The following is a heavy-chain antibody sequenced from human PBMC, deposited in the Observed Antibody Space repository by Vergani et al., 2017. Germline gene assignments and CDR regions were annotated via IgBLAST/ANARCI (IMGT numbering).Heavy chain of an antibody. D-gene: IGHD3-22*01. CDR3: ARRRVFYDSSGCDAFDI. J-gene: IGHJ3*02. V-gene: IGHV5-51*01. Sequence: EVQLVQSGAEVKKPGESLKISCKGSGYSFTSYWIGWVRQMPGKGLEWMGIIYPGDSDNRYSPSFQGQVTISADKSISTAYLQWSSLKASATAMYYCARRRVFYDSSGCDAFDIWGQGTMVTVSS. CDR2: IYPGDSDN. CDR1: GYSFTSYW.